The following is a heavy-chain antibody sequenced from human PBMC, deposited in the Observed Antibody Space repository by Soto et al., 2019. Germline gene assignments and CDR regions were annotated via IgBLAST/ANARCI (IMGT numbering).Heavy chain of an antibody. Sequence: GASVKVSCKASGYTFTSYGISWVRQAPGQGLEWMGWISAYNGNTNYAQKLQGRVTMTTDTSTSTAYMELRSLRSDDTAVYYCARDPIGYCSGGSCYSNPFDYWGQGTLVTVSS. D-gene: IGHD2-15*01. CDR3: ARDPIGYCSGGSCYSNPFDY. CDR1: GYTFTSYG. CDR2: ISAYNGNT. V-gene: IGHV1-18*01. J-gene: IGHJ4*02.